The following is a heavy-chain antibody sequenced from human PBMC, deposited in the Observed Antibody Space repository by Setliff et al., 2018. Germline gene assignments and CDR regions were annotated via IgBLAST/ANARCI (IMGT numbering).Heavy chain of an antibody. CDR1: GFTFGDYT. CDR3: AKDRWGYADP. Sequence: PGGSLRLSCTTSGFTFGDYTMTWVRQAPGKGLEWVGLIGSKTYGGVAEYAASVKGRFTISRDDSKSIAMDTLFLQMNGLTTDDTAKYFCAKDRWGYADPWGQGTLVTVSS. J-gene: IGHJ5*02. CDR2: IGSKTYGGVA. D-gene: IGHD2-2*01. V-gene: IGHV3-49*04.